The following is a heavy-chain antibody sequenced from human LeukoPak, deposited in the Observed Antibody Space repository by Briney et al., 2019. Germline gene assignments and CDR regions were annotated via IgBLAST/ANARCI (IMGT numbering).Heavy chain of an antibody. CDR1: GGSVSSGNYY. Sequence: SQTLSLTCTVSGGSVSSGNYYGSWIRQPAGKGLEWIGRIDTSGSTNYNPSLKSRVTISVDTSNNQFSLQLRSVTAADTAVYYCARGGFDPWGQGTLVTVSS. V-gene: IGHV4-61*02. CDR3: ARGGFDP. J-gene: IGHJ5*02. CDR2: IDTSGST.